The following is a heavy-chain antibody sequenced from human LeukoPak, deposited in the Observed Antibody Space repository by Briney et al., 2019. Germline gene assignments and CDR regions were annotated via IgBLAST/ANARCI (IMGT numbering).Heavy chain of an antibody. CDR1: GFTFSSYG. V-gene: IGHV3-33*08. J-gene: IGHJ4*02. Sequence: GGSLRLSCAASGFTFSSYGMHWVRQAPGKGLEWVAVIWYGGSNKYYADSVKGRFTISRDNSKNTLYLQMNSPRAEDTAVYYCARGYYDSSGYYHYWGQGTLVTVSS. CDR3: ARGYYDSSGYYHY. CDR2: IWYGGSNK. D-gene: IGHD3-22*01.